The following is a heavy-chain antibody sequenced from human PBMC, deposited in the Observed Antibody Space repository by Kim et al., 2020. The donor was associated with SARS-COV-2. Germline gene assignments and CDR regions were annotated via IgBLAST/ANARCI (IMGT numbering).Heavy chain of an antibody. D-gene: IGHD2-2*01. CDR3: ARDASPQLLAHYYYYGMDV. CDR1: GYTFTSYG. Sequence: ASVKVSCKASGYTFTSYGISWVRQAPGQGLEWMGWISAYDGNTNYAQKLQGRVTMTTDTSTSTAYMELRSLRSDDTAVYYCARDASPQLLAHYYYYGMDVWGQGTTVTVSS. CDR2: ISAYDGNT. V-gene: IGHV1-18*04. J-gene: IGHJ6*02.